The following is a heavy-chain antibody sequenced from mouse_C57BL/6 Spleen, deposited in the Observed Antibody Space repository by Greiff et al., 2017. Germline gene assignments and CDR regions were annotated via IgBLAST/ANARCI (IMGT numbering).Heavy chain of an antibody. J-gene: IGHJ1*03. CDR1: GYTFTSYG. Sequence: VQLQQSGAELARPGASVKLSCKASGYTFTSYGISWVKQRTGQGLEWIGEIYPRSGNTYYNEKFKGKATLTADKSSSTAYMELRSLTSEDSAVYFCARKGDGYYDFDVWGTGTTVTVSS. CDR2: IYPRSGNT. V-gene: IGHV1-81*01. CDR3: ARKGDGYYDFDV. D-gene: IGHD2-3*01.